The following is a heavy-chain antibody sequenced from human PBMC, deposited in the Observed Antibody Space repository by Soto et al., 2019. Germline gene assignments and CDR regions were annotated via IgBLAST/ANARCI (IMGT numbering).Heavy chain of an antibody. CDR1: GFSLDTAGVG. CDR3: VYMGESIRSGNYYFES. Sequence: VSVPTLVNPTQTLTLTCTFSGFSLDTAGVGVGWIRLPPGKALEWLALIYWDDDKRYSPALESRLTITKDTSKNQVVLIMTNMDPVDTAKYYCVYMGESIRSGNYYFESWGEGALVTVS. V-gene: IGHV2-5*02. J-gene: IGHJ4*02. D-gene: IGHD3-16*01. CDR2: IYWDDDK.